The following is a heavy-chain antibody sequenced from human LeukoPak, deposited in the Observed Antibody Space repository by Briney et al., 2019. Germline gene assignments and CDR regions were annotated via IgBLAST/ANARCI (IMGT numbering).Heavy chain of an antibody. D-gene: IGHD1-26*01. J-gene: IGHJ4*02. CDR1: GGSTSSYY. Sequence: PSETLSLTCTVSGGSTSSYYWSWIRQPAGKGLEWIGRIYTSGSTNYNPSLKSRVTMSVDTSKNQFSLKLSSVTAADTAVYYCARVEKSGSYRYFDYWGQGTLVTVSS. CDR2: IYTSGST. V-gene: IGHV4-4*07. CDR3: ARVEKSGSYRYFDY.